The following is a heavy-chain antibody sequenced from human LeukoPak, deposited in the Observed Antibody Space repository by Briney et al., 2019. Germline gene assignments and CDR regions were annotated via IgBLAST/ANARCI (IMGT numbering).Heavy chain of an antibody. CDR2: INPSGGST. V-gene: IGHV1-46*01. D-gene: IGHD2-2*01. J-gene: IGHJ4*02. CDR3: ARDGRVVPAARAASDY. CDR1: GYTFTSYY. Sequence: ASVKVSCTASGYTFTSYYMHWVRQAPGQGLEWMGIINPSGGSTSYAQKFQGRVTMTRDTSTSTVYMELSSLRSEDTAVYYCARDGRVVPAARAASDYWGQGTLVTVSS.